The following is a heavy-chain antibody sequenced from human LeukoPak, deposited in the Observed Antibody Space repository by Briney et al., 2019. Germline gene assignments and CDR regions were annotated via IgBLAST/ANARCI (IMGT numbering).Heavy chain of an antibody. CDR2: INHSGST. D-gene: IGHD3-10*01. V-gene: IGHV4-34*01. J-gene: IGHJ6*03. Sequence: SETLSLTCAVYGGSFSGYYWSWIRQPPGKGLEWVGEINHSGSTNYNPSLKSRVTISVDTSKNQFSLKLSSVTAAGTAVYYCARRDYYGSGSYYWAPYYYYYMDVWGKGTTVTISS. CDR3: ARRDYYGSGSYYWAPYYYYYMDV. CDR1: GGSFSGYY.